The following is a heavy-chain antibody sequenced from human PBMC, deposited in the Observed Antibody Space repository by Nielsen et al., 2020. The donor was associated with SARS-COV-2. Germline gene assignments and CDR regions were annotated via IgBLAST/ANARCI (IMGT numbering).Heavy chain of an antibody. D-gene: IGHD4-11*01. J-gene: IGHJ5*02. V-gene: IGHV3-30*03. CDR1: GFTFSSYG. CDR2: ISYDGSNK. CDR3: ARDWDYTSRWFDP. Sequence: GESLKISCAASGFTFSSYGMHWVRQAPGKGLEWVAVISYDGSNKYYADSVKGRFTISRDNSKNTLYLQMNSLRAEDTAVYYCARDWDYTSRWFDPWGQGTLVTVSS.